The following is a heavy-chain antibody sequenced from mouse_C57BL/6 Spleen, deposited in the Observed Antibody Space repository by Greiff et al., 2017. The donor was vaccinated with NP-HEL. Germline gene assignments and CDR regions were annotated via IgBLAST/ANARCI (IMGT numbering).Heavy chain of an antibody. CDR1: GYTFTDYY. J-gene: IGHJ4*01. Sequence: EVQLQQSGPELVKPGASVKISCKASGYTFTDYYMNWVKQSHGKSLEWIGDINPNNGGTSYNQKFKGKATLTVDKSSSTAYMELRSLTSEDSAVYYCARRTFYYDYAMDYWGQGTSVTVSS. CDR3: ARRTFYYDYAMDY. D-gene: IGHD2-4*01. CDR2: INPNNGGT. V-gene: IGHV1-26*01.